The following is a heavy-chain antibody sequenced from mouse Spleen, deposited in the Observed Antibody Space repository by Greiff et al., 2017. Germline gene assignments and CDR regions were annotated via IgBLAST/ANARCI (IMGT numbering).Heavy chain of an antibody. Sequence: QVQLQQPGAELVRPGTSVKLSCKASGYTFTSYWMHWVKQRPGQGLEWIGVIDPSDSYTNYNQKFKGKATLTVDTSSSTAYMQLSSLTSEDSAVYYCARGRYDEAWFAYWGQGTLVTVSA. V-gene: IGHV1-59*01. D-gene: IGHD2-14*01. CDR2: IDPSDSYT. CDR3: ARGRYDEAWFAY. J-gene: IGHJ3*01. CDR1: GYTFTSYW.